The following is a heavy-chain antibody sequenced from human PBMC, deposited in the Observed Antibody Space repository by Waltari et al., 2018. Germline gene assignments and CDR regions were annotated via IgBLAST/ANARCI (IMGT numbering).Heavy chain of an antibody. D-gene: IGHD3-22*01. CDR2: IFYNGIT. J-gene: IGHJ4*02. Sequence: QVQLQESGPGLVKPSQTLSVTCTVSGGSISRGGHYWSWIRQHPGKGLEWIGHIFYNGITNYNPSLKSRLIILLDTSKNQFSLKLSSVTAADTAMYYCARSYYDSRGYVTFRDYWGQGTLVTVSS. CDR3: ARSYYDSRGYVTFRDY. V-gene: IGHV4-31*03. CDR1: GGSISRGGHY.